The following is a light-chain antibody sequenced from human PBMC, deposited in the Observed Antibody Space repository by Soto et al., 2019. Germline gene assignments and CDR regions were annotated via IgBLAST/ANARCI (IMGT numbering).Light chain of an antibody. CDR1: QDIRND. Sequence: AIQMTQSPSSLSVSVGDRVTITCRASQDIRNDLGWYQQKPGKAPKLLIYGTSNLQSGVPSGFSGSVSATVFTLPINSLPPKIFAFYYCLKDYIYPYPVGRGTRV. CDR3: LKDYIYPYP. J-gene: IGKJ2*01. V-gene: IGKV1-6*01. CDR2: GTS.